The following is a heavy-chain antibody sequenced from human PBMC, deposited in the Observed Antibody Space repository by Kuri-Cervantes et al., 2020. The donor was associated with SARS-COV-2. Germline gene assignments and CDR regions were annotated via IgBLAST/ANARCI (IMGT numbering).Heavy chain of an antibody. CDR3: ARRVGIVVVPAALDY. J-gene: IGHJ4*02. V-gene: IGHV1-18*01. CDR2: ISAYNGNT. Sequence: ASVKVSCKPPESTFPSYDINWVRQAPGQGLEWMGWISAYNGNTNYAQKLQGRVTMTTDTSTSTAYMELRSLRSDDTAVYYCARRVGIVVVPAALDYWGQGTLVTVSS. D-gene: IGHD2-2*01. CDR1: ESTFPSYD.